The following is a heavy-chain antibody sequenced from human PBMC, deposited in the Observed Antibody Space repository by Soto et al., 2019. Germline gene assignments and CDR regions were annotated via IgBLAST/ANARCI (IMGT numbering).Heavy chain of an antibody. CDR2: ISAYNGNT. V-gene: IGHV1-18*01. Sequence: QLVQSGAEVKKPGASVKVSCKASGYTFTNYGITWVRQAPGQGLEWMGWISAYNGNTKSSQKLQGRVTMTADTSTTTAYMELRSLTSDDTAVYYCARDHFDFWRGEHEYWGQGTLVTVSS. CDR1: GYTFTNYG. D-gene: IGHD3-3*01. CDR3: ARDHFDFWRGEHEY. J-gene: IGHJ4*02.